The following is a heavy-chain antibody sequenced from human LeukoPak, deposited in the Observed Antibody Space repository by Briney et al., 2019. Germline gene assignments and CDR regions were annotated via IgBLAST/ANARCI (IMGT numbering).Heavy chain of an antibody. CDR1: GGSIRSSYYY. D-gene: IGHD3-22*01. Sequence: SETLSLTCTVSGGSIRSSYYYWRWIRQPPGKGLEWIGYIYYSGSTNYNPSLKSRITISIDTSKNQFSLKLSSVTAADTAVYYCAKEGGYDSSGYSMDAFDIWGQGTVVTVSS. CDR2: IYYSGST. V-gene: IGHV4-61*01. CDR3: AKEGGYDSSGYSMDAFDI. J-gene: IGHJ3*02.